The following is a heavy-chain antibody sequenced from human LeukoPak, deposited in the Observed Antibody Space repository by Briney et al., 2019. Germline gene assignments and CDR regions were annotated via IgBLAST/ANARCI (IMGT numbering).Heavy chain of an antibody. J-gene: IGHJ5*02. CDR1: GGSISSNGYF. V-gene: IGHV4-39*01. D-gene: IGHD2-15*01. CDR3: ARRGNIVVVVAARGFDP. Sequence: PSETLSLTCTVSGGSISSNGYFWGWIRQPPGKGLEWIGTIYYSGNTYYNPSLESRVTISVDTSKNQFSLRLSSVTAADTAFYYCARRGNIVVVVAARGFDPWGQGTLVTVSS. CDR2: IYYSGNT.